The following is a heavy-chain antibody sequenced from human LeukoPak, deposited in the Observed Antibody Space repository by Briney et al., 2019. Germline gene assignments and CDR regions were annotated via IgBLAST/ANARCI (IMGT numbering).Heavy chain of an antibody. CDR1: GFTFSDYY. CDR2: ISSSSSYT. V-gene: IGHV3-11*03. D-gene: IGHD1-26*01. J-gene: IGHJ4*02. Sequence: GGSLRLSCAASGFTFSDYYMSWIRQAPGRGLEWVSYISSSSSYTNYADSVKGRFTISRDNSKSTLYLQMNSLRAEDTAVYYCARKRSNTDPYFDYWGQGTLVTVSS. CDR3: ARKRSNTDPYFDY.